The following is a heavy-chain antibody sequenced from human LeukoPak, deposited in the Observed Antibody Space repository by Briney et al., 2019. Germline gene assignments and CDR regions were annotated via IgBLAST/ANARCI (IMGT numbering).Heavy chain of an antibody. CDR2: ISSRGTST. CDR1: GFIFSDFG. D-gene: IGHD6-13*01. V-gene: IGHV3-21*04. Sequence: GGSLRLSCVASGFIFSDFGMNWVRQVPGKGLEWVAFISSRGTSTFYAESVKGRFTISRDTGKKSLDLQMTSLRVEDTAMYYCARGPRWIPAVGNPYYFDYWGQGTLVTVSS. CDR3: ARGPRWIPAVGNPYYFDY. J-gene: IGHJ4*02.